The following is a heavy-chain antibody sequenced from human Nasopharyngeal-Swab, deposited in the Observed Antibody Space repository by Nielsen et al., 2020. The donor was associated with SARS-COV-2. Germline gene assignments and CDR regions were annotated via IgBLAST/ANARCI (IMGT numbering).Heavy chain of an antibody. CDR1: GFTFSSYS. V-gene: IGHV3-48*04. Sequence: GESLKISCAASGFTFSSYSMNWVRQAPGKGLEWVSYISSSGSTIYYADSVKGRFTISRDNAKNSLYLQMNSLRAEDTAVYYCARVLDTAMVLGGPLDYWGQGTLVTVSS. J-gene: IGHJ4*02. CDR2: ISSSGSTI. CDR3: ARVLDTAMVLGGPLDY. D-gene: IGHD5-18*01.